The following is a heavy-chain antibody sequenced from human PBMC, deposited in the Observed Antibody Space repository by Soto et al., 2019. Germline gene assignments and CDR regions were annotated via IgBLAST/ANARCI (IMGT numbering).Heavy chain of an antibody. V-gene: IGHV3-7*01. D-gene: IGHD3-16*01. CDR3: AREGGGITFGGAQYYFDY. CDR1: GFTFSSYW. Sequence: EVQLVESGGGLVQPGGSLRLSCAASGFTFSSYWMSWVRQAPGKGLEWVANIKQDGSEKYVDSVKGRFTISRDNAKNSLYLQMNSLRAEDTAVYYWAREGGGITFGGAQYYFDYWGQGTLVTVSS. J-gene: IGHJ4*02. CDR2: IKQDGSEK.